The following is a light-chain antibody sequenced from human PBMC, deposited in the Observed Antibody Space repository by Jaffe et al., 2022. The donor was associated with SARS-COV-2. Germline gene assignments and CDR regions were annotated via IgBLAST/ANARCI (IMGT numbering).Light chain of an antibody. J-gene: IGLJ3*02. CDR2: EVS. CDR3: LSFTSRTTWV. Sequence: QSALTQPASVSGSPGQSITISCTGTSSDVGRYDYVSWYHHPPGKVPKVLIYEVSNRPSGVPDRFSGSKSGNTASLTISGLQGEDEGDYYCLSFTSRTTWVFGGGTKVTVL. V-gene: IGLV2-14*01. CDR1: SSDVGRYDY.